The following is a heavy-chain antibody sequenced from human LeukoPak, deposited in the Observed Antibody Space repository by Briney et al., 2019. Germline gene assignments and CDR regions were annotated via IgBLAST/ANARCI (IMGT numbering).Heavy chain of an antibody. V-gene: IGHV3-48*01. CDR3: ARAVEEYSSSSGAFDI. CDR2: ISSSSSTI. Sequence: GGSLTLSCAASGFTFSSYSMHWVRQAPGKGLEWVSYISSSSSTIYYADSVKGRFTISRDNAKNSLYLQMNSLRAEDTAVYYCARAVEEYSSSSGAFDIWGQGTMVTVSS. D-gene: IGHD6-6*01. J-gene: IGHJ3*02. CDR1: GFTFSSYS.